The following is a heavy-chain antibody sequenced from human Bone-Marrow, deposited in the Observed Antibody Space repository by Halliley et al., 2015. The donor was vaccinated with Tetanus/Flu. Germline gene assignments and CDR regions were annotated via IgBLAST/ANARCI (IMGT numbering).Heavy chain of an antibody. Sequence: SLRLSCAASGFTVSTNNMCWVRQAPGKGLEWVSVIYSGGTTSYADSVKGRFTISRDNSKNTLYLQVNSLRAEDTAVYYCARDWTWGYDGDAFDIWGQGTMVTVSS. CDR3: ARDWTWGYDGDAFDI. CDR2: IYSGGTT. CDR1: GFTVSTNN. D-gene: IGHD7-27*01. V-gene: IGHV3-53*01. J-gene: IGHJ3*02.